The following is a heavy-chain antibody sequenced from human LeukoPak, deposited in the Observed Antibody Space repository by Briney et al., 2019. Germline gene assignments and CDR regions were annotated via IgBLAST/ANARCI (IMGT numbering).Heavy chain of an antibody. V-gene: IGHV1-2*02. D-gene: IGHD3-22*01. CDR1: GYTFTGYY. CDR2: INPNSGGT. Sequence: GASVKVSCKASGYTFTGYYMHGVGQAPGQGLEWMGWINPNSGGTNYAQKFQGRVTMTRDTSISTAYMELSRLRSDDTAVYYCARDSSGSRFGYWGQGTLVTVSS. J-gene: IGHJ4*02. CDR3: ARDSSGSRFGY.